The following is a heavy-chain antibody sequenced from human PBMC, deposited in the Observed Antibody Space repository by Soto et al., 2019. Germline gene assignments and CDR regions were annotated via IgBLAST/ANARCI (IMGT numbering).Heavy chain of an antibody. CDR2: INHSGST. Sequence: QVQLQQWGAGLLKPSETLSLTCAVYGGSFSGYYWSWIRQPPGKGLEWIGEINHSGSTNYNPSLKSRVTISVDTSKNQFSLKLSSVTAADTAVYYCARQVEYSSFFDYWGQGTLVTVSS. CDR3: ARQVEYSSFFDY. J-gene: IGHJ4*02. D-gene: IGHD6-6*01. V-gene: IGHV4-34*01. CDR1: GGSFSGYY.